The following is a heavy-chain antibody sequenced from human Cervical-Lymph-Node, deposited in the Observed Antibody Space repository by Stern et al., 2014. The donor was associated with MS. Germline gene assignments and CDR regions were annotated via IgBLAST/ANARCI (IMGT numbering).Heavy chain of an antibody. CDR1: GYTFTSYD. D-gene: IGHD4-17*01. CDR2: MNPNRGNT. J-gene: IGHJ3*02. Sequence: VQLVESGAEVKKPGASVKVSCKASGYTFTSYDINWVRQATGQGLEWMGWMNPNRGNTGYAQKFQGRVTMTRKPSINTHYMATSSLRSEDTAVYYCARVGYGDFDAFDIWGQGTMVTVSS. CDR3: ARVGYGDFDAFDI. V-gene: IGHV1-8*01.